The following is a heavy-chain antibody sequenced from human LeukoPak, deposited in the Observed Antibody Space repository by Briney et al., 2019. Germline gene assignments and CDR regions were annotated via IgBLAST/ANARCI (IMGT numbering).Heavy chain of an antibody. D-gene: IGHD1-26*01. V-gene: IGHV3-30-3*01. Sequence: PGRALNLSCAASGFPFSSYAMHWVRPAPGKGLEGVAVISYDGSKKYYADSVKGRFTISRDNSKNTLYLQMNSLRADDTAVYYCARDHGGSYQFDYWGQGTLVTVSS. CDR3: ARDHGGSYQFDY. CDR1: GFPFSSYA. J-gene: IGHJ4*02. CDR2: ISYDGSKK.